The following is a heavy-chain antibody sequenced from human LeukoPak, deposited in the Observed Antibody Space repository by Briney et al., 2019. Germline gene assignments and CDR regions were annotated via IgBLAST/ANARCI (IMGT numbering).Heavy chain of an antibody. CDR3: AKEPTYYDFWSGYARDY. CDR2: ISGSGGST. CDR1: GFTFSSYW. Sequence: EGSLRLSCAASGFTFSSYWMSWVRQAPGKGLEWVSAISGSGGSTYYADSVKGRFTISRDNSKNTLYLQMNSLRAEDTAVYYCAKEPTYYDFWSGYARDYWGQGTLVTVSS. J-gene: IGHJ4*02. D-gene: IGHD3-3*01. V-gene: IGHV3-23*01.